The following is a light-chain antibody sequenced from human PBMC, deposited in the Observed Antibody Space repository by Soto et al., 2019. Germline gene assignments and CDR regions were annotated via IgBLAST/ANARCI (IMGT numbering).Light chain of an antibody. CDR3: QQSNIIPRT. Sequence: DIQMTQSPSSLPASVGDRVTITCRVSQSISSYLNWYQQKPGKAPKLLIYAASSLQSGVPSRFSGSGSGTDFTLTISSLQPEFFVTYYCQQSNIIPRTFGQGTKLDI. CDR2: AAS. CDR1: QSISSY. V-gene: IGKV1-39*01. J-gene: IGKJ1*01.